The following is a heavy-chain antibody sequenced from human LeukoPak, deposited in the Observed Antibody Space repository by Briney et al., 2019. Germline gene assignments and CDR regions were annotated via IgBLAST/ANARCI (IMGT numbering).Heavy chain of an antibody. J-gene: IGHJ3*02. CDR3: ARDPAPATGAFDI. Sequence: PGGSLGLSCAASGFTISSNYMNWVRQAPGKGLEWVSVIFNSGDTYYADSVKGRFTISRDTSKNTLYLQMNSLRVDDTAVYYCARDPAPATGAFDIWGQGTMVIIS. CDR1: GFTISSNY. CDR2: IFNSGDT. D-gene: IGHD1-1*01. V-gene: IGHV3-53*01.